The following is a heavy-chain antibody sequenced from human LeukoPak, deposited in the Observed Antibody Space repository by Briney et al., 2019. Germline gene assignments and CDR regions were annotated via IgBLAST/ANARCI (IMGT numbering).Heavy chain of an antibody. J-gene: IGHJ4*02. CDR2: IKQDESEK. V-gene: IGHV3-7*01. CDR1: GFTFSSYA. CDR3: VRDKGGLLRVFDY. Sequence: PGGSLRLSCAASGFTFSSYAMSWIRQAPGKGLEWVANIKQDESEKFYVDSVKGRFTISRDNAKQSLYLQMDSLRAEDTAVYYCVRDKGGLLRVFDYWGQGTLVTVSS. D-gene: IGHD3-10*01.